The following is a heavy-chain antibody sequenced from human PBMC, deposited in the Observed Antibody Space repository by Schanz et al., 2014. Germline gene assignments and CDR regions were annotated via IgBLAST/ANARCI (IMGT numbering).Heavy chain of an antibody. CDR1: GFTFSTYA. CDR3: ARAHGNNWCGKGFDY. J-gene: IGHJ4*02. D-gene: IGHD1-1*01. Sequence: EVQLLDSGGGLVQPGGSLRLSCAASGFTFSTYAMSWVRQAPGKGLEWVSAISGSGGSTYYADSVKGRFTISRDNSKNTLYLQMNSLRAGDTAVYFCARAHGNNWCGKGFDYWGQGTQVTVSS. CDR2: ISGSGGST. V-gene: IGHV3-23*01.